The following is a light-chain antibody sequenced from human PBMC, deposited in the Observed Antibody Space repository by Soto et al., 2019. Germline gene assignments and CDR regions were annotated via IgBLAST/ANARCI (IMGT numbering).Light chain of an antibody. J-gene: IGKJ2*01. CDR1: QAILNY. V-gene: IGKV1-9*01. CDR2: GAS. CDR3: QQLNSHPRT. Sequence: DIQLTQSPIFLSASVGDRVTISCRASQAILNYLAWYQQKPGKAPNLLIFGASTLQSGVPSRFSGSGSGTECTLTISSLQPEDFATYYCQQLNSHPRTFGQGTKLEIK.